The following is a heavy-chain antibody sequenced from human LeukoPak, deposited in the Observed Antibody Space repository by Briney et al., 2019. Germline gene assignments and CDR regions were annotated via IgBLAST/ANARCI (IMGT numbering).Heavy chain of an antibody. CDR1: GFTFSTYV. J-gene: IGHJ4*02. Sequence: GGSLRLSCSVSGFTFSTYVMHWVRQAPGKGLEYVSAISSNGDNTYYADSVKGRFTISRDNSKTTLYLQMSSPRADDTAVYYCVRGTGYWGQGTLVTVSS. CDR2: ISSNGDNT. V-gene: IGHV3-64D*06. CDR3: VRGTGY.